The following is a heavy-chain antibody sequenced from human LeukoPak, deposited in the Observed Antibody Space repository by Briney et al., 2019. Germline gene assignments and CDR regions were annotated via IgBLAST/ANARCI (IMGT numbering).Heavy chain of an antibody. CDR2: TYYRSKWYN. CDR3: AREVTYYYGSGSYYPAFDI. Sequence: SQTLSLTCDISGDSVSSNSAAWNWIRQSPSRGLEWLGRTYYRSKWYNDYAVSVKGRITINPDTSKNQFSLQLNSVTPEDTAVYYCAREVTYYYGSGSYYPAFDIWGQGTMVTVSS. CDR1: GDSVSSNSAA. J-gene: IGHJ3*02. V-gene: IGHV6-1*01. D-gene: IGHD3-10*01.